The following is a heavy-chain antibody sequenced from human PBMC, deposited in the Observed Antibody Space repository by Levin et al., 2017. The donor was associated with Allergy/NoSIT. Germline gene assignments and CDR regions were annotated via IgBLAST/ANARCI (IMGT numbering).Heavy chain of an antibody. D-gene: IGHD6-13*01. CDR1: GYSFTSYW. Sequence: GESLKISCKGSGYSFTSYWISWVRQMPGKGLEWMGRIDPSDSYTNYSPSFQGHVTISADKSISTAYLQWSSLKASDTAMYYCARSYSSSWFSRSDDAFDIWGQGTMVTVSS. V-gene: IGHV5-10-1*01. J-gene: IGHJ3*02. CDR3: ARSYSSSWFSRSDDAFDI. CDR2: IDPSDSYT.